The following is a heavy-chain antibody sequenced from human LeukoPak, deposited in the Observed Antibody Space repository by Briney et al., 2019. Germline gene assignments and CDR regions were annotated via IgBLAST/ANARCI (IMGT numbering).Heavy chain of an antibody. J-gene: IGHJ5*02. D-gene: IGHD3-10*01. V-gene: IGHV3-23*01. Sequence: GGSLMLSCAASGFTFSNYAMSWVRQAPGKGLEWVSAISGSGGSTYYADSVKGRFTISRDNSKNTLYLQMNSLRAEDTAVYYCAKGSNYYGSGPFDPWGQGTLVTVSS. CDR3: AKGSNYYGSGPFDP. CDR2: ISGSGGST. CDR1: GFTFSNYA.